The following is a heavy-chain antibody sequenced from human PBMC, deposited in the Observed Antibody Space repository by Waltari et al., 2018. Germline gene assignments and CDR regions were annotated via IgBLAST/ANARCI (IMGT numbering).Heavy chain of an antibody. CDR1: GGTFSSYA. V-gene: IGHV1-69*10. D-gene: IGHD1-26*01. CDR3: ARDSGSYYVHWFDP. J-gene: IGHJ5*02. Sequence: QVQLVQSGAEVKKPGSSVKVSCKASGGTFSSYAISWVRQAPGQGLEWLGGIIPILGIANYAQKFQGRVTITADKSTSPAYMELSSLRSEDTAVYYCARDSGSYYVHWFDPWGQGTLVTVSS. CDR2: IIPILGIA.